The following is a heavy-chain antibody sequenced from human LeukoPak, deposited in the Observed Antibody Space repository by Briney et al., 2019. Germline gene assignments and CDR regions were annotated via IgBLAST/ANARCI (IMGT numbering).Heavy chain of an antibody. CDR2: IHPEGNEK. D-gene: IGHD1-1*01. Sequence: GSLRLSCVASGFTFSNFWMSWVRQAPGRGLEWVANIHPEGNEKYHVESVKGRFTISRDNAKNSLFLQMNGLRVEDTAVYYCARGDDFSGDHWGQGILVTVSS. CDR3: ARGDDFSGDH. J-gene: IGHJ4*02. CDR1: GFTFSNFW. V-gene: IGHV3-7*04.